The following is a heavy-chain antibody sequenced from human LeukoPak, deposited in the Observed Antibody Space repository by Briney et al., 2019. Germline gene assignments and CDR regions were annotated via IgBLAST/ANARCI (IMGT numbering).Heavy chain of an antibody. D-gene: IGHD4-17*01. CDR3: ARSLTTATWDY. CDR1: GYNFEILG. V-gene: IGHV1-18*01. CDR2: ISPYSGAT. J-gene: IGHJ4*02. Sequence: ASVKVSCKASGYNFEILGISWVRQAPGQGLEWMGWISPYSGATHYAQIFQGRVTMTRDTSISTAYMEVSSLRSDDSAAYFCARSLTTATWDYWGQGTLVTVSS.